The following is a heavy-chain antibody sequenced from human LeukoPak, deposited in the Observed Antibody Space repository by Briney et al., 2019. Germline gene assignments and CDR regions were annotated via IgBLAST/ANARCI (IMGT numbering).Heavy chain of an antibody. CDR1: GLTFTSYW. Sequence: GGSLRLSCAASGLTFTSYWMSWVRQAPGKGLEWVANIKQDGSEKYYVDSVKGRFTISRDNAKNSLYLQMNSLRAEDTAVYYCARSSLAWLRPKYYFDYWGQGTLVTVSS. CDR3: ARSSLAWLRPKYYFDY. J-gene: IGHJ4*02. V-gene: IGHV3-7*03. D-gene: IGHD5-12*01. CDR2: IKQDGSEK.